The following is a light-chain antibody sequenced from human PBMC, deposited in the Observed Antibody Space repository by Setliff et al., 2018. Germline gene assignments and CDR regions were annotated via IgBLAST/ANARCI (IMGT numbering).Light chain of an antibody. V-gene: IGLV1-44*01. CDR3: AAWDDILKAVV. J-gene: IGLJ3*02. CDR2: RDS. CDR1: SFNIGTKT. Sequence: QSALTQPPSASGTPGQRVTISCSGSSFNIGTKTVNWYQQLPGVAPKLLIHRDSQRPSGVPDRFSGSKSGTSASLAISGLLSEDEADYYCAAWDDILKAVVFGGGTKVTVL.